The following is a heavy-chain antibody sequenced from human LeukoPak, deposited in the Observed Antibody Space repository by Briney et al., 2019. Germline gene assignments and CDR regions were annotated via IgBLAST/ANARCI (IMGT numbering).Heavy chain of an antibody. J-gene: IGHJ4*02. Sequence: PWASVKVSCKAYGYTFTSYYMHWVRQAPGQGLEWMGRINPSGGGASYAQKFQGRVTMTRDTSTSTVYMELSSLISEDTAVYYCARDIVVVPAALFYFDYWGQGTLVTVSS. CDR2: INPSGGGA. CDR3: ARDIVVVPAALFYFDY. D-gene: IGHD2-2*01. CDR1: GYTFTSYY. V-gene: IGHV1-46*01.